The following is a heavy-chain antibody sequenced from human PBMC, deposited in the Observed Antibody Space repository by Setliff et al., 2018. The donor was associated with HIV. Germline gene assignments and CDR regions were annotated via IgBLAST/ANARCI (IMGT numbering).Heavy chain of an antibody. CDR1: GGSISSGDYY. V-gene: IGHV4-30-4*08. J-gene: IGHJ1*01. CDR3: ARQWRDQYNSGVSTEYFQH. Sequence: TSETLSLTCTVSGGSISSGDYYWSWIRQPPGKGLEWIGYIYYSGSTYYNPSLMSRVTISVDTSKNQFSLKLRSVTAADTAVYYCARQWRDQYNSGVSTEYFQHWGLGTLVTVSS. CDR2: IYYSGST. D-gene: IGHD3-22*01.